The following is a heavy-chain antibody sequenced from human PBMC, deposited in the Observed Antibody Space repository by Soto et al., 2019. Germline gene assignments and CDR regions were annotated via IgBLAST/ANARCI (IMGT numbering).Heavy chain of an antibody. D-gene: IGHD2-2*02. J-gene: IGHJ6*02. CDR2: ISSRSDI. CDR3: AREYTAWPLAYGLDV. Sequence: LRLSCVGSGFTFSTYSINWVRQATGKGLEWVSSISSRSDIYYADSVKGRFNISRDNAKNSVSLQMNSLRAEDTAVYYCAREYTAWPLAYGLDVWGQGTTVTVSS. V-gene: IGHV3-21*01. CDR1: GFTFSTYS.